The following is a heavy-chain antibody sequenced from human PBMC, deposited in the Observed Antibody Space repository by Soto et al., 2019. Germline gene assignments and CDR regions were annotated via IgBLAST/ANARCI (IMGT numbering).Heavy chain of an antibody. CDR3: ARAIVGATTHYYYYYGMDV. V-gene: IGHV1-69*02. CDR1: GCTFRSYT. J-gene: IGHJ6*02. D-gene: IGHD1-26*01. CDR2: IIPILGIA. Sequence: ASVKLSCKASGCTFRSYTISCVRQAPAQGLEWMGRIIPILGIANYAQKFQGRVTITADKSTSTAYMELSSLRSEDTVVYYCARAIVGATTHYYYYYGMDVWGQGTTVTVSS.